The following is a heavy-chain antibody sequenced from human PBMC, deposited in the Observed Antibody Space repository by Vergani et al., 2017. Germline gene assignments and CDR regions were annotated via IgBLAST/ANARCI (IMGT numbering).Heavy chain of an antibody. CDR3: ARGELDWYFDL. CDR1: GGSFSGYY. CDR2: INHSGST. J-gene: IGHJ2*01. Sequence: QVQLQESGPGLVKPSETLSLTCAVYGGSFSGYYWSWIRQPPGKGLEWIGEINHSGSTNYNPSLKSRVTISVDTSKNQFSLKLSSVTAADTAVYYCARGELDWYFDLWGRGTLVTVSS. V-gene: IGHV4-34*01. D-gene: IGHD1-7*01.